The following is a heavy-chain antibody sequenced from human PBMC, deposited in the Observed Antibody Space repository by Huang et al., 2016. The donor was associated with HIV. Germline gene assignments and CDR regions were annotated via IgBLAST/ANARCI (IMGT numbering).Heavy chain of an antibody. J-gene: IGHJ4*02. V-gene: IGHV3-30*02. CDR3: ATDLGGYSFDY. CDR2: IRFDGGNK. D-gene: IGHD2-21*02. Sequence: QEQLVESGGGVVQPGGSLRLSCATSGFSFSHYGMHWVRQAPGKGLGWVAFIRFDGGNKNYADSAKGRFTISRDNSKKMLFLEMNSLRGDDTAFYYCATDLGGYSFDYWGQGALVSVSS. CDR1: GFSFSHYG.